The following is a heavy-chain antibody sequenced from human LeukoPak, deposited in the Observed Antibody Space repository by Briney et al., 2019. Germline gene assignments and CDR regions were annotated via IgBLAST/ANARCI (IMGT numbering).Heavy chain of an antibody. V-gene: IGHV4-59*12. J-gene: IGHJ5*02. CDR2: IHYSGSA. Sequence: PSETLSLTCTVSNGPTNTYQWTWIRQPPGRGLEWIGNIHYSGSANYNPSLKSRVIISLDTSKNQFSLKLSPVTAADTAVYYCARDGGYSYGHWFDPWGQGTLVTVSS. CDR3: ARDGGYSYGHWFDP. CDR1: NGPTNTYQ. D-gene: IGHD5-18*01.